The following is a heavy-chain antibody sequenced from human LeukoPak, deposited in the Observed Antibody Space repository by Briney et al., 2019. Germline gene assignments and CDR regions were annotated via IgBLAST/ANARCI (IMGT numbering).Heavy chain of an antibody. V-gene: IGHV4-31*03. CDR2: IQYSGST. Sequence: PSETLSLTCTVSGGSISSGGYYWSWIRQHPGKGLEWIGYIQYSGSTYYNPSLKSRVTISVDTSKNQFSLKLSSVTAADTAVYYCARGASSSWNLDCWGRGTLVTVSS. J-gene: IGHJ4*02. CDR3: ARGASSSWNLDC. CDR1: GGSISSGGYY. D-gene: IGHD6-13*01.